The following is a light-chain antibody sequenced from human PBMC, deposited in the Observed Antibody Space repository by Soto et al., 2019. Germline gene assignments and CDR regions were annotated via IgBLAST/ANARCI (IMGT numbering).Light chain of an antibody. Sequence: DIQMSQSPSSLSSSVGDRVTVTCRASQNIFNYVNWYQQKPGKAPKLLIFTASSLRSGVPSRFSGSGSGTNFTLTINTLQSEDFATYYCQQSFSPLPLTFGQGTRVEIK. J-gene: IGKJ5*01. V-gene: IGKV1-39*01. CDR3: QQSFSPLPLT. CDR1: QNIFNY. CDR2: TAS.